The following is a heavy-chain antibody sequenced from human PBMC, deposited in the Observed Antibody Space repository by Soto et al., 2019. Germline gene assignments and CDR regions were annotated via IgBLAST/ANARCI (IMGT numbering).Heavy chain of an antibody. V-gene: IGHV3-30*15. J-gene: IGHJ4*02. CDR3: ARDRLRLGELSLIGYFDY. D-gene: IGHD3-16*02. CDR1: GFTFTSYA. CDR2: ISYDGINE. Sequence: QVQLVESGGSVVQPGRSLRLSCEASGFTFTSYAMHWVRQAPGKELEWVAVISYDGINEYYADSVKGRFTISRDNSKNTLFLQMSSLRVEDTAVYYCARDRLRLGELSLIGYFDYWGQGTLVTVSS.